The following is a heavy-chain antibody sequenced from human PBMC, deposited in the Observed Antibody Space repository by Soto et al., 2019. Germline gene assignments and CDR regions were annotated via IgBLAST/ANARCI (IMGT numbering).Heavy chain of an antibody. J-gene: IGHJ4*02. V-gene: IGHV3-23*01. CDR3: AKAGYGSGSYYTLSFDY. CDR1: GFTFSCHA. D-gene: IGHD3-10*01. Sequence: GGSLRLSCAGSGFTFSCHAVSWVRQAPGKGLECVSSITNTGGSTYYADSVKGRFTISRDNSKNTVYLQMNSLRAEDTAIYYCAKAGYGSGSYYTLSFDYWGQGSLVTVSS. CDR2: ITNTGGST.